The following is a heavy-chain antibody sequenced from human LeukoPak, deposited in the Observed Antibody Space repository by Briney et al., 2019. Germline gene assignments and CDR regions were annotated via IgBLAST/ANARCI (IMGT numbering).Heavy chain of an antibody. CDR2: IKSKSDGGTI. J-gene: IGHJ6*03. CDR1: GFTFSYAW. CDR3: TTDRYGLWHTYYYMDV. Sequence: SGGSLRLSCTASGFTFSYAWMNWVRQAPGKGLEWVGRIKSKSDGGTIDYAAPVKGRFTISRDDPKNTLYLQMNSLKTEDTAVYYCTTDRYGLWHTYYYMDVWGKGTTVTVSS. D-gene: IGHD5-18*01. V-gene: IGHV3-15*01.